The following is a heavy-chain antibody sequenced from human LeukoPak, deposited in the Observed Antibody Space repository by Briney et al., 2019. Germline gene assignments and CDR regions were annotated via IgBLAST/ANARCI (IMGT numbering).Heavy chain of an antibody. Sequence: GGSLRLYCSVSGFTFSTYVMHWVRQAPGKGLEYVSAISSNGDNTYYADSVKGRFTNSRDNSKNTLYLQMSSLRADDTAVYYCVRGTGYWGQGTLVTVSS. CDR3: VRGTGY. V-gene: IGHV3-64D*06. CDR1: GFTFSTYV. CDR2: ISSNGDNT. J-gene: IGHJ4*02.